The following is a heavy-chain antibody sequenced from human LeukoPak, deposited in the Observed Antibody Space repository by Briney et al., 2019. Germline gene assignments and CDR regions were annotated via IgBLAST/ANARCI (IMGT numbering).Heavy chain of an antibody. CDR1: GFTFSAYA. V-gene: IGHV3-23*01. CDR3: ARDPNGDYIGAFDM. J-gene: IGHJ3*02. CDR2: ILGGGGSA. D-gene: IGHD4-17*01. Sequence: GGSLRLSCTASGFTFSAYAMMWVRQAPGKGPEWVSAILGGGGSAFYADSVKGRFTISRDKSKYTLFLQMNSLRAEDTAVYYRARDPNGDYIGAFDMWGPGTMVTVSS.